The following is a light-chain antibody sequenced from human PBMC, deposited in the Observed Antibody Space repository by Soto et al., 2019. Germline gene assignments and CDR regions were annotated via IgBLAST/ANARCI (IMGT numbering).Light chain of an antibody. Sequence: IVLTQSPATLSVSPGERVTLSCRASQSLASTYLAWYQQRPGQAPRLLISGASTRATGVPARFSGSGSGTEFTLTISSLQSEDFAVYYCQQYNSWPPYTFGQGTKLEIK. CDR2: GAS. J-gene: IGKJ2*01. CDR1: QSLASTY. CDR3: QQYNSWPPYT. V-gene: IGKV3-15*01.